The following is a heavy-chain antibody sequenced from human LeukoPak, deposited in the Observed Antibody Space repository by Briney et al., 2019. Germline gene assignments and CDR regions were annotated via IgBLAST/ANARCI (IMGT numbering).Heavy chain of an antibody. CDR3: TTKHGFQEGIDY. CDR2: IKSKTDGATT. V-gene: IGHV3-15*01. Sequence: PGGSLRLSCAGSGLTFSNAWMTWVRQAPGKGLEWVGHIKSKTDGATTEYTTPVKGRFTISRDDSKNTLYLQMNSLKAEDTPLYYCTTKHGFQEGIDYWGQGTLVTVSS. J-gene: IGHJ4*02. D-gene: IGHD6-13*01. CDR1: GLTFSNAW.